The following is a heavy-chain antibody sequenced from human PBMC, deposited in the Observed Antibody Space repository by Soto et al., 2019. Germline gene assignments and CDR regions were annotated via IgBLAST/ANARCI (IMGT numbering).Heavy chain of an antibody. CDR2: ISGSGGST. V-gene: IGHV3-23*01. Sequence: GGSLRLSCAASGFTFSSYAMSWVRQAPGKGLEWVSAISGSGGSTYYADSVKGRFTISRDNSKNTLYLQMNSLRAEDTAVYYCARGRAIDCSGGSCYAAGGMDVWGQGTTVTVSS. CDR3: ARGRAIDCSGGSCYAAGGMDV. D-gene: IGHD2-15*01. CDR1: GFTFSSYA. J-gene: IGHJ6*02.